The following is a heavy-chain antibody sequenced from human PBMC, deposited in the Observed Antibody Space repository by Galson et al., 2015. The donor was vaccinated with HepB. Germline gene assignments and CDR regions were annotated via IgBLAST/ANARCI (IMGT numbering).Heavy chain of an antibody. D-gene: IGHD1-26*01. CDR1: GFTFSTYG. J-gene: IGHJ4*02. Sequence: SLRLSCAASGFTFSTYGMHWVRQAPGKGLEWVAVISYDGSNKYYADSVKGRSTISRDNSKNTLYLQMNSLRAEDTAVYYCARDRRYSGSYLFDYWGQGTLVTVSS. CDR3: ARDRRYSGSYLFDY. V-gene: IGHV3-30*03. CDR2: ISYDGSNK.